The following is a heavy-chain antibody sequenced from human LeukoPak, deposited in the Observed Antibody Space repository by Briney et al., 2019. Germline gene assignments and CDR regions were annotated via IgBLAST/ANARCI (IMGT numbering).Heavy chain of an antibody. CDR1: GGSISGYL. V-gene: IGHV4-59*13. CDR3: ARQSDYDIDTPHYMDV. CDR2: VYDNGDT. J-gene: IGHJ6*03. D-gene: IGHD3-22*01. Sequence: SETLSLTCTVSGGSISGYLWTWIRQPPGKGLEWIGYVYDNGDTSYHPSFTGRVSISVAMSKNQFSLKLTSVLAADTAEYYCARQSDYDIDTPHYMDVWGKGTTVTVSS.